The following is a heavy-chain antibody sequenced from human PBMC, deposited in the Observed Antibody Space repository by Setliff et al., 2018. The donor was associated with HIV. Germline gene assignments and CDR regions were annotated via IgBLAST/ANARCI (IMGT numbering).Heavy chain of an antibody. CDR2: INPNSGGT. D-gene: IGHD6-19*01. CDR3: ARAPQVAVAGTSGFDY. V-gene: IGHV1-2*04. Sequence: ASVKVSCKASGYTFTGYYMHWVRQAPGQGLEWMGWINPNSGGTNYAQKFQGWVTMTRDTSISTAYMELSRLRSDDTAVYYCARAPQVAVAGTSGFDYWGQGTLVTVSS. J-gene: IGHJ4*02. CDR1: GYTFTGYY.